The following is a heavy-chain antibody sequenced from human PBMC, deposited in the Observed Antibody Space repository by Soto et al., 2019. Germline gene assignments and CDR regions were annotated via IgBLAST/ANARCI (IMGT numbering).Heavy chain of an antibody. CDR2: IIPIFGTA. J-gene: IGHJ4*02. D-gene: IGHD3-22*01. Sequence: QVQLVQSGAEVKKPGSSVKVSCTASGGTFSSYAISWVRQAPGQGLEWMGGIIPIFGTANYAQKFQGRVTISADKSTGTAYMELSSLRSEDTAVYYGARATHPYYYDSSGYYYAPGYWGQGTLVTVSS. CDR1: GGTFSSYA. CDR3: ARATHPYYYDSSGYYYAPGY. V-gene: IGHV1-69*06.